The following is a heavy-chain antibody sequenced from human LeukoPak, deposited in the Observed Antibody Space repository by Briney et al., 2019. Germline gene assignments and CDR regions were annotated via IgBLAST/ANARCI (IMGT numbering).Heavy chain of an antibody. CDR3: ARDHMSWFGEPDDAFDI. CDR1: GGSISSSSYC. V-gene: IGHV3-21*01. Sequence: ETLSLTCTVSGGSISSSSYCWGWIRQPPGKGLEWVSSISSSSSYIYYADSVKGRFTISRDNAKNSLYLQMNSLRAEDTAVYYCARDHMSWFGEPDDAFDIWGQGTMVTVSS. D-gene: IGHD3-10*01. CDR2: ISSSSSYI. J-gene: IGHJ3*02.